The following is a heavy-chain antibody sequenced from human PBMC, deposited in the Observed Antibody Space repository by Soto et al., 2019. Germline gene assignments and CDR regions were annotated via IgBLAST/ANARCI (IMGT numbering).Heavy chain of an antibody. V-gene: IGHV3-21*01. CDR2: ISSSSSYI. CDR3: ARDLVNYDSSGRWLMGAFDI. CDR1: GFTFSSYS. Sequence: GSLRLSCAASGFTFSSYSMNWVRQAPGKGLEWVSSISSSSSYIYYADSVKGRFTISRGNAKNSLYLQMNSLRAEDTAVYYCARDLVNYDSSGRWLMGAFDIWGQGTMVTVSS. J-gene: IGHJ3*02. D-gene: IGHD3-22*01.